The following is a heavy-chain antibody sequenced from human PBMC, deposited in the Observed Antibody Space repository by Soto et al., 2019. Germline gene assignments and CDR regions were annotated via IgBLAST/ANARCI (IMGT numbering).Heavy chain of an antibody. CDR3: AADFLSSYYYYMDV. CDR2: IIVTGGST. CDR1: GFTFSSYA. J-gene: IGHJ6*03. D-gene: IGHD3-3*01. Sequence: GGSLRLSCAASGFTFSSYAMSWVRQAPGKGLEWVSVIIVTGGSTYYADSVKGRFTISRDNSKNTLDLQMNSLRAEDTAVYYCAADFLSSYYYYMDVWGKGTTVTVSS. V-gene: IGHV3-23*01.